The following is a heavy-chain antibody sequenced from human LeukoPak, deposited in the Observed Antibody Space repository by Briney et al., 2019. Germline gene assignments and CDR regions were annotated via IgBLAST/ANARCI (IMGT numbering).Heavy chain of an antibody. Sequence: ASVKVSCKASGGTFSSYAISWVRQAPGQGLEWMGGIIPIFGTANYAQKFQGRVTITTDESTSTAYMELSSLRSEDTAVYYCARDGSTIPALVFWGQGTMVTVSS. J-gene: IGHJ3*01. CDR1: GGTFSSYA. V-gene: IGHV1-69*05. D-gene: IGHD1-26*01. CDR3: ARDGSTIPALVF. CDR2: IIPIFGTA.